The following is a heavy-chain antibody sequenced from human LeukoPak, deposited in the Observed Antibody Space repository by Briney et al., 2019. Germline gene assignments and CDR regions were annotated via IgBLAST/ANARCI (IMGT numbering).Heavy chain of an antibody. J-gene: IGHJ6*02. CDR1: GFTFSNYA. V-gene: IGHV3-23*01. D-gene: IGHD3-9*01. CDR2: ISGRGIST. Sequence: PGGSLRLSCAATGFTFSNYAMSWARQAPGKGLEWVSVISGRGISTYYADSVKGRFTISRDNSKNTLYLQMNSLRAEDTAVYYCAKDIYYDILTIYGMDVWGQGTTVTVSS. CDR3: AKDIYYDILTIYGMDV.